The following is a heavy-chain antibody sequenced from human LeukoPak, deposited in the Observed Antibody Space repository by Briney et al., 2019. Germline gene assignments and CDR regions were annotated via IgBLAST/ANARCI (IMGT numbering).Heavy chain of an antibody. V-gene: IGHV3-30*18. D-gene: IGHD1-26*01. CDR3: AKDLSYANWFDP. CDR1: GFTFSSYG. J-gene: IGHJ5*02. Sequence: GGSLRLSCAASGFTFSSYGMHWVRQAPGKGLEWVAVISYDGSNKYYADSVKGRFTISRDNSKNTLYLQMNSLRAEDTAVYCCAKDLSYANWFDPWGQGTLVTVSS. CDR2: ISYDGSNK.